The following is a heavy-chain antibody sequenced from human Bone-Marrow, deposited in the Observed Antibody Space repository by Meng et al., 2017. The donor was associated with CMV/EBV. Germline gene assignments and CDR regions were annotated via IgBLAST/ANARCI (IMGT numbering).Heavy chain of an antibody. CDR2: IYHSGST. CDR1: GGSISSRHW. J-gene: IGHJ4*02. D-gene: IGHD3-10*01. V-gene: IGHV4-4*02. CDR3: ARESMVPAYYFDY. Sequence: VSGGSISSRHWWSWVRQPPGQGLEWIGEIYHSGSTNYNPSLKSRVTISVDKSKNQFSLKLSSVTAADTAVYYCARESMVPAYYFDYWGQGTLVTVSS.